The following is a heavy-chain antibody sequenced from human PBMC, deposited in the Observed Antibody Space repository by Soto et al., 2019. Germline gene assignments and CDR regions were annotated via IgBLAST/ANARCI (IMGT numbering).Heavy chain of an antibody. Sequence: QVQLVESGGGVVQPGRSLRLSCAASGFTFSSYGMHWVRQAPGKGLEWVAVIWYDGSNKYYADSVKGRFTISRDNSKNTLYLQMNSLRAEDTAVYHCARDYYDSSGYYYVDYWGQGTLVTVSS. CDR2: IWYDGSNK. D-gene: IGHD3-22*01. CDR1: GFTFSSYG. V-gene: IGHV3-33*01. J-gene: IGHJ4*02. CDR3: ARDYYDSSGYYYVDY.